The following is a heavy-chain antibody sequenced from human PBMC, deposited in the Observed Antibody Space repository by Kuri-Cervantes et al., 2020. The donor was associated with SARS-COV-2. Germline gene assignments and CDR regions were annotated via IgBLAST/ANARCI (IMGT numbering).Heavy chain of an antibody. CDR2: IYHSGST. CDR1: GGSFSGYY. CDR3: ARRSGYYGVDV. J-gene: IGHJ6*02. Sequence: SQTLSLTCAVYGGSFSGYYWSWIRQPPGKGLEWIGEIYHSGSTNYNPSLKSRVTISVYKSKIQFSLKLSSVTAADTAVYYCARRSGYYGVDVWGQGTTVTVSS. V-gene: IGHV4-34*01.